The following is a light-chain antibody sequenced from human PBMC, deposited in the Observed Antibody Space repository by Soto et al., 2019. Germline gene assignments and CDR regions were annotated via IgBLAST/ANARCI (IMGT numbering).Light chain of an antibody. J-gene: IGKJ4*01. CDR1: RDVGSD. CDR3: QQYDNLPLT. V-gene: IGKV1-33*01. Sequence: TQMTQSPLSLSASVGEKIIITCRASRDVGSDVSWYQQKPGQAPKLVIYAASNLYTGVPSRFSGSGSGTDFTFTISSLQPEDIATYYCQQYDNLPLTFGGGTKVDIK. CDR2: AAS.